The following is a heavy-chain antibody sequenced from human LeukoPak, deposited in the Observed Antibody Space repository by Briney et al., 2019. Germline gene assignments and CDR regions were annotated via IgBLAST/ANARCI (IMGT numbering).Heavy chain of an antibody. CDR3: AGDHYGDKCFDS. CDR1: GFTFSTYG. CDR2: IWYDGSNK. J-gene: IGHJ4*02. D-gene: IGHD4-23*01. V-gene: IGHV3-33*01. Sequence: GGFLRLSRAPSGFTFSTYGMHWVRQGPRKGRGSVAVIWYDGSNKYYADSVKSRFTISRDNSQNTLYLQMYSLREEGTAVCVLAGDHYGDKCFDSWGQGTLVTVSS.